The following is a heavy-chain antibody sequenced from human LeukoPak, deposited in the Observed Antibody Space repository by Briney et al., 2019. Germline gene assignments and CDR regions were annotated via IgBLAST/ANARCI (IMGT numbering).Heavy chain of an antibody. CDR1: GGSISSSNW. CDR2: IYHSGST. V-gene: IGHV4-4*02. CDR3: ARLPPTHWFDP. Sequence: SGTLSLTCAVSGGSISSSNWWSWVRQPPGKGLEWIGEIYHSGSTNYNPSLKSRGTISVDKSKNQFSLKLSSVTAADTAVYYCARLPPTHWFDPWGQGTLVTVSS. D-gene: IGHD1-1*01. J-gene: IGHJ5*02.